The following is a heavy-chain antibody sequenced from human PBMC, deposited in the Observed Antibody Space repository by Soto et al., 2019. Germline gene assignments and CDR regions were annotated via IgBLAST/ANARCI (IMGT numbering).Heavy chain of an antibody. D-gene: IGHD3-9*01. V-gene: IGHV3-30-3*01. J-gene: IGHJ4*02. CDR3: ARVGGYYDILTGPFYY. Sequence: QVQLVESGGGVVQPGRSLRLSCAASGFTFTSYAMHWVRQAPGKGLEWVAVISYDGSNKDYADSVKGRFTISRDNSKNTLYLQRNSLRAEDTAVYYCARVGGYYDILTGPFYYWGQGTLVTVSS. CDR1: GFTFTSYA. CDR2: ISYDGSNK.